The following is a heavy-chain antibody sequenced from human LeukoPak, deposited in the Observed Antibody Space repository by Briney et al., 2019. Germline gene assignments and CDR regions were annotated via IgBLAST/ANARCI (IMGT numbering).Heavy chain of an antibody. J-gene: IGHJ4*02. V-gene: IGHV3-21*05. Sequence: GGSLRLSCAASGFTFSLYAMNWVRQALGKGLQWVSYINDESSDIHYAGSVRGRFTNSRDDARQTLYLQLSSLRVEDTAVYYCARDTFQPGLIDSWGQGTLVTVSS. CDR2: INDESSDI. CDR1: GFTFSLYA. CDR3: ARDTFQPGLIDS. D-gene: IGHD2-2*01.